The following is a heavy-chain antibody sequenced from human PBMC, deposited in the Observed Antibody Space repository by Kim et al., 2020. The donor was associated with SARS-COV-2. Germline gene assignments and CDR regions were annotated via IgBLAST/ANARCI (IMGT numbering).Heavy chain of an antibody. CDR3: TTESVYDFWSGYYSYYFDY. CDR1: GFTFSNAW. Sequence: GGSLRLSCAASGFTFSNAWMSWVRQAPGKGLEWVGRIKSKTDGGTTDYAAPVKGRFTISRDDSKNTLYLQMNSLKTEDTAVYYCTTESVYDFWSGYYSYYFDYWGQGTLVTVSS. V-gene: IGHV3-15*01. J-gene: IGHJ4*02. D-gene: IGHD3-3*01. CDR2: IKSKTDGGTT.